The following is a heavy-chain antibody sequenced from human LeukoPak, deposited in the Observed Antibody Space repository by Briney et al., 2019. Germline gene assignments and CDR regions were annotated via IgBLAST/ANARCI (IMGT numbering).Heavy chain of an antibody. CDR1: GFTFSSYA. V-gene: IGHV3-48*03. J-gene: IGHJ3*02. CDR2: ISGSGSSI. Sequence: GGSLRLSCAASGFTFSSYAMNWVRQAPGKGLEWISYISGSGSSIFYADSLQGRFTVSRDNAKNSVYLQMNSLRAEDTAVYYCAREGGFGYDDAFDTWGHGTTVTVSS. CDR3: AREGGFGYDDAFDT. D-gene: IGHD3-16*02.